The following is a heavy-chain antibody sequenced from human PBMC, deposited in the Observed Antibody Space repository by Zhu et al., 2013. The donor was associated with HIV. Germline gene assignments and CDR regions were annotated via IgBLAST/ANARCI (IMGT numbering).Heavy chain of an antibody. D-gene: IGHD3-10*01. CDR2: IIPIFGTP. Sequence: QVQLVQSGAEVKKPGSSVKVSCKPSGGTFNSYAISWVRQAPGQGLEWMGGIIPIFGTPKYAQKFQGRVTITADESTSTAYMELSSLRSEDTAVYYCARTVAYYYGSGSNYWGQGTLVTVSS. J-gene: IGHJ4*02. CDR1: GGTFNSYA. V-gene: IGHV1-69*01. CDR3: ARTVAYYYGSGSNY.